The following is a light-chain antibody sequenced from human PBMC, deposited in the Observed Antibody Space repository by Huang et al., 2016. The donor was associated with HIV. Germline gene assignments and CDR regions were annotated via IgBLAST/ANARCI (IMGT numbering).Light chain of an antibody. CDR3: QQYDNLPRT. Sequence: DIQMTQSPSSLSASVGDRVTITCQASQDISNYLNWYQQKPGKAPKFLIYDASNLETRVPSRFSGSGSGTDFTFTISSLQPEDIATYYCQQYDNLPRTFGGGTKVEIK. J-gene: IGKJ4*01. CDR1: QDISNY. CDR2: DAS. V-gene: IGKV1-33*01.